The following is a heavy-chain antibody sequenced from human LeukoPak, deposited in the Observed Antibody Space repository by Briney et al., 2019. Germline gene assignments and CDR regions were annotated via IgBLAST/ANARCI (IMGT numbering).Heavy chain of an antibody. Sequence: GGSLRLSCAASELTSSTSWMSWVRQAPGKGLEWVSGIYWSSSGTGYADSVKGRFTVSRGSAKNSLYLQMNSLRPEDTALYYCVKDMNPGGADVWGQGTSVTVSS. CDR2: IYWSSSGT. CDR1: ELTSSTSW. J-gene: IGHJ6*02. D-gene: IGHD3-10*01. CDR3: VKDMNPGGADV. V-gene: IGHV3-9*02.